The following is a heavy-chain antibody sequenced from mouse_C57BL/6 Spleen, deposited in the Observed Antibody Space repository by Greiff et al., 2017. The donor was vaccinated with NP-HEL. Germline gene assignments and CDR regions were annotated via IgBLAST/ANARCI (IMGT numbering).Heavy chain of an antibody. V-gene: IGHV1-50*01. Sequence: QVQLHQPGAELVKPGASVKLSCKASGYTFTSYWMQWVKQRPGQGLEWIGEIDPSDSYTNYNQKFKGKATLTVDTSSSTAYMQLSSLTSEDSAVYYCARSYDSYYAMDYWGQGTSVTVSS. D-gene: IGHD2-4*01. J-gene: IGHJ4*01. CDR2: IDPSDSYT. CDR3: ARSYDSYYAMDY. CDR1: GYTFTSYW.